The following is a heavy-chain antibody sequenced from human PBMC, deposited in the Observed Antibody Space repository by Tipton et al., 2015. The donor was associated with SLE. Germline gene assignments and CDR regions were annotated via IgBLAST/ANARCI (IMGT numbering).Heavy chain of an antibody. CDR1: GFTFSSYA. CDR3: ARQQRQDPYYFDY. D-gene: IGHD6-25*01. Sequence: SLRLSCAASGFTFSSYAMSWVRQAPGKGLEWVSAISGSGGSTYYADSVKGRFTISRDNSKNTLYLQMNSLRAEDTAMYYCARQQRQDPYYFDYWGQGTQVTVSS. CDR2: ISGSGGST. V-gene: IGHV3-23*01. J-gene: IGHJ4*02.